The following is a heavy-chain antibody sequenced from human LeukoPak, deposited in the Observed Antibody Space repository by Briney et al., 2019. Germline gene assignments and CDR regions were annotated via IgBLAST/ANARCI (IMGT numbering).Heavy chain of an antibody. CDR3: AKDHFGPAALFYYYMDV. CDR1: GFTFSGYW. D-gene: IGHD3/OR15-3a*01. J-gene: IGHJ6*03. Sequence: GGSLRLSCAASGFTFSGYWMSWVRQAPGKGLEWVANINVDGNEKYYVDSVKGRFTISRDNAKNSLYLQMNSLRAEDTAVYYCAKDHFGPAALFYYYMDVWGKGTTVTISS. CDR2: INVDGNEK. V-gene: IGHV3-7*01.